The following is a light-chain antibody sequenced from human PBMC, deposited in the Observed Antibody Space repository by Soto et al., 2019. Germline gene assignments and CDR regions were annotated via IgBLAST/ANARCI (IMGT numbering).Light chain of an antibody. CDR2: DVS. Sequence: DIQMTQSPSSLSASVGDRVTITCQASQDISTHLTWFQQKPGKAPKLLIYDVSILETGVPSRFSGSGSGTHFTFSISSLQPEDIATYYCQQFDSLPLTFGAGTKVDIK. J-gene: IGKJ4*01. CDR1: QDISTH. V-gene: IGKV1-33*01. CDR3: QQFDSLPLT.